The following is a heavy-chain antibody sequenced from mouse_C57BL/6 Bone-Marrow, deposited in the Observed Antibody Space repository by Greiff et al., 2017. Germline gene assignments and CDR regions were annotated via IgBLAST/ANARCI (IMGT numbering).Heavy chain of an antibody. CDR2: IDPANGNT. D-gene: IGHD1-1*01. CDR3: ARSPDGRGTLYAMDY. Sequence: EVQLQQSVAELVRPGASVKLSCTASGFNIKNTYMHWVKQRPEQGLEWIGRIDPANGNTKYAPKFQGKATITADTSSNTAYLQLSSLTSEYTAIYYCARSPDGRGTLYAMDYWGQGTSVTVSS. CDR1: GFNIKNTY. V-gene: IGHV14-3*01. J-gene: IGHJ4*01.